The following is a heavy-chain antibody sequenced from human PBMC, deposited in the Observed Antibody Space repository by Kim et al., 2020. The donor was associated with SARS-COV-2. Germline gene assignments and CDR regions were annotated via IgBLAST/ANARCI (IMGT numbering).Heavy chain of an antibody. J-gene: IGHJ4*02. V-gene: IGHV1-69*13. CDR1: GGTFSSYA. CDR3: ARVTGSGRFLNEI. CDR2: IIPIFGTA. Sequence: SVKVSCKASGGTFSSYAISWVRQAPGQGLEWMGGIIPIFGTANYAQKFQGRVTITADESTSTAYMELSSLRSEDTAVCYCARVTGSGRFLNEIWGQGTLVTVSS. D-gene: IGHD3-10*01.